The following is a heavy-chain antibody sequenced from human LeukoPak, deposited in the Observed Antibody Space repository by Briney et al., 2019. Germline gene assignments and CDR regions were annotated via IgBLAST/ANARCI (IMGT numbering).Heavy chain of an antibody. CDR2: IRYDGSNK. J-gene: IGHJ4*02. CDR3: ASESSGWWGVLYFDY. V-gene: IGHV3-30*02. CDR1: GFTFSSYG. Sequence: GGSLRLSCAASGFTFSSYGMHWVRQAPGKGLEGVAFIRYDGSNKYYADSVKGRFTISRDNSKNTLYLQMNSLRAEDTAVYYCASESSGWWGVLYFDYWGQGTLVTVSS. D-gene: IGHD6-19*01.